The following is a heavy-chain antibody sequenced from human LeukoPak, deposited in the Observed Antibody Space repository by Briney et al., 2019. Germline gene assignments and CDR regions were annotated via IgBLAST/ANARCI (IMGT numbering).Heavy chain of an antibody. Sequence: GASVKVSCKASRGTFSSYAISWVRQAPGQGLEWMGRIIPIFGTANYAQKFQGRVTITADESTSTAYMELSSLGFDDTAVYYCARDKAFLGYYDTSGYFQQWFDSWGQGTLVTVSS. J-gene: IGHJ5*01. CDR2: IIPIFGTA. CDR1: RGTFSSYA. CDR3: ARDKAFLGYYDTSGYFQQWFDS. V-gene: IGHV1-69*13. D-gene: IGHD3-22*01.